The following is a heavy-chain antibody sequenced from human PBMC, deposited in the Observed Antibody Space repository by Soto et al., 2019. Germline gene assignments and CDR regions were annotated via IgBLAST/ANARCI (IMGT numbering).Heavy chain of an antibody. CDR3: GRVVGYGDVVDP. CDR2: IKEDGTTE. Sequence: EVYLVESGGGLVQPGESLRLSCAASGFTFSKYWMNWVRQAPGKGLQWVANIKEDGTTESYSDSVKGRFTIFRDNAKNLLYLQMYSLRVDDTAVYYCGRVVGYGDVVDPWGQGTLVTVSS. CDR1: GFTFSKYW. V-gene: IGHV3-7*03. J-gene: IGHJ5*02. D-gene: IGHD4-17*01.